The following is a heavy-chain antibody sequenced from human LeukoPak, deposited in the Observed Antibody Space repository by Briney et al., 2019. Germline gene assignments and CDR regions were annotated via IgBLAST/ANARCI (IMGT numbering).Heavy chain of an antibody. Sequence: GGSLRLSCAASGFTFSSNGMHWVRQAPGKGLEWVSGISASGATIYYADSVKGRFTISRDNSKNMLYLQMNSLRAEDTALYYCAKDRRRSSGWLGADFDYWGQGTLVTVSS. J-gene: IGHJ4*02. D-gene: IGHD6-19*01. V-gene: IGHV3-23*01. CDR3: AKDRRRSSGWLGADFDY. CDR1: GFTFSSNG. CDR2: ISASGATI.